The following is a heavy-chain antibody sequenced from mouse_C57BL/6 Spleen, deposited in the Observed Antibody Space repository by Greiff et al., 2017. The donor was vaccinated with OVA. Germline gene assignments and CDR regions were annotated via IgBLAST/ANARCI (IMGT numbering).Heavy chain of an antibody. CDR2: IYPGGGYT. D-gene: IGHD4-1*02. J-gene: IGHJ2*01. Sequence: VQGVESGAELVRPGTSVKMSCKASGYTFTNYWIGWAKQRPGHGLEWIGDIYPGGGYTNYNEKFKGKATLTADKASSPAYMQFSSLTSEDSASYYCARGPQLDYWGQGTTLTVSS. CDR1: GYTFTNYW. V-gene: IGHV1-63*01. CDR3: ARGPQLDY.